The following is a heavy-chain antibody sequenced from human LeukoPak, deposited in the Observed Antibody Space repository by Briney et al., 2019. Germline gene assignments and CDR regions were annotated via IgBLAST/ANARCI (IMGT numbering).Heavy chain of an antibody. CDR2: IYPGDSDT. CDR1: GYSFSKYW. D-gene: IGHD3-22*01. J-gene: IGHJ4*02. Sequence: GESLKISCTASGYSFSKYWIGWVRQMPGKGLEWMGIIYPGDSDTRYSPSFQGQVTISADKSISTAYLQWSSLKASDTAMYYCARHPDSSGYMYYFDYWGQGTLVTVSS. CDR3: ARHPDSSGYMYYFDY. V-gene: IGHV5-51*01.